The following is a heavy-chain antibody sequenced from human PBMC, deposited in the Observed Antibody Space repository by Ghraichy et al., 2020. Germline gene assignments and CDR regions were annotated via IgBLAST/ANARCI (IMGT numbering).Heavy chain of an antibody. D-gene: IGHD3-10*01. CDR3: ARRGVQVFDY. CDR2: INHSGST. Sequence: SETLSLTCAVYGGSFSGYYWSWIRQPPGKGLEWIGEINHSGSTNYNPSLKSRVTISVDTSKNQFSLKLSSVTAADTAVYYCARRGVQVFDYWGQGTLVTVSS. J-gene: IGHJ4*02. V-gene: IGHV4-34*01. CDR1: GGSFSGYY.